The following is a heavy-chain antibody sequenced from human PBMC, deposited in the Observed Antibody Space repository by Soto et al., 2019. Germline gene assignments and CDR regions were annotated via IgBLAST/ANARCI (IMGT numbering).Heavy chain of an antibody. V-gene: IGHV3-33*01. J-gene: IGHJ4*02. CDR1: GFTFSSHG. CDR2: IWYDGSNK. Sequence: QVQLEQSGGGVVQPGRSLRLSCAASGFTFSSHGMHWVRQAPGKGLEWVAVIWYDGSNKYYADSVEGRFTISRDNCKNTLYPQMNSRRAEDTAVYYCARWGNYKKLVYWGQGTLVTVSS. D-gene: IGHD3-16*01. CDR3: ARWGNYKKLVY.